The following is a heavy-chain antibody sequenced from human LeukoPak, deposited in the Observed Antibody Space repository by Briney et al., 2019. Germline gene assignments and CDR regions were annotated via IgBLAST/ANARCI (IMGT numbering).Heavy chain of an antibody. J-gene: IGHJ5*02. Sequence: ASVKVSCKASGYTFTGYYMHWVRQAPGQGLEWMGIINPSGGSTSYAQKFQGRVTMTRDMSTSTVYMELSSLRSEDTAVYYCAREDYYDSSGYYGKWSWFDPWGQGTLVTVSS. CDR1: GYTFTGYY. D-gene: IGHD3-22*01. CDR3: AREDYYDSSGYYGKWSWFDP. V-gene: IGHV1-46*01. CDR2: INPSGGST.